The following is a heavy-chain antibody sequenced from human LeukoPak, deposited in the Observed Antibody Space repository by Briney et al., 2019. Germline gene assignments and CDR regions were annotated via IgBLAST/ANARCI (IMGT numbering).Heavy chain of an antibody. Sequence: GGSLRLSCAASGFTFSSYWMHWVRQAPGQGLVWVSRINSDGTTTTYADSVKGRFTISRDNTKNTVYLEMNSLRAEDSAVYYCARVKVGSWNWFDPWGQGTLVTVSS. CDR2: INSDGTTT. CDR1: GFTFSSYW. J-gene: IGHJ5*02. D-gene: IGHD1-26*01. V-gene: IGHV3-74*03. CDR3: ARVKVGSWNWFDP.